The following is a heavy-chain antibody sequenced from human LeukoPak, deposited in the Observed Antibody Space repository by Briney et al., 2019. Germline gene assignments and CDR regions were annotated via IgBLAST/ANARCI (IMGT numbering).Heavy chain of an antibody. V-gene: IGHV4-34*01. CDR3: ARNKYYYGSKNYGVPNWFDP. D-gene: IGHD3-10*01. CDR1: GGSFSGYY. CDR2: INHSGST. Sequence: SETLSLTCGVYGGSFSGYYWSWIRQPPGKGLEWIGEINHSGSTNYNPSLKSRVTISVDTSKNQFSLKLSSVTAADTAVYYCARNKYYYGSKNYGVPNWFDPWGQGTLVTVSS. J-gene: IGHJ5*02.